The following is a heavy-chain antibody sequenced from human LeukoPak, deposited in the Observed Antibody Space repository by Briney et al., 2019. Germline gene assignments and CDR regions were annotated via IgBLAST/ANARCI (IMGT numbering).Heavy chain of an antibody. J-gene: IGHJ6*02. CDR1: GGSISNFF. Sequence: SETLSLTCTVSGGSISNFFWSWIRQPPGKGLEWIGYVYYSGTTNYNPSLKSRATLSVDKSKNQFSLNLNSVTAADTAVYYCARNTVYCMDVWGQGTTVTVSS. CDR3: ARNTVYCMDV. V-gene: IGHV4-59*12. CDR2: VYYSGTT.